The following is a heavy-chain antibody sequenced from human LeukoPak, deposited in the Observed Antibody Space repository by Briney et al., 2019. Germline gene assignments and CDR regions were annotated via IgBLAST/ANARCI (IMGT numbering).Heavy chain of an antibody. Sequence: PGGSLGLSCSASAFTFSVYWMTWVRQAPGKGLEWVATIKEDGSDKYYVDSVRGRFTISRDNAENSLYLQMNSLTAEDTALYYCVRDGIRDIPGIITIRYDFWGQGTPVTVSS. CDR3: VRDGIRDIPGIITIRYDF. V-gene: IGHV3-7*05. J-gene: IGHJ4*02. CDR1: AFTFSVYW. CDR2: IKEDGSDK. D-gene: IGHD3-16*02.